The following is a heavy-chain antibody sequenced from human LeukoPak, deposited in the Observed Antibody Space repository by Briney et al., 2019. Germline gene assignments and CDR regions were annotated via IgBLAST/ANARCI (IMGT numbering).Heavy chain of an antibody. CDR2: INSDGSIT. CDR1: GFTFTTYW. CDR3: ARGAVGTGKGV. J-gene: IGHJ6*02. Sequence: PGGSLRLSCAASGFTFTTYWMHWVRQAPGKGLVWVSHINSDGSITSYADSVKGRFTISRDNAKNTLYLQMNSLRAEDTAVYYCARGAVGTGKGVWGQGTTVTVSS. D-gene: IGHD5-18*01. V-gene: IGHV3-74*01.